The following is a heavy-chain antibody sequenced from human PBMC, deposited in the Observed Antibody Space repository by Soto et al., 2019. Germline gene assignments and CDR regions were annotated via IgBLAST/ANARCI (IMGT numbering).Heavy chain of an antibody. D-gene: IGHD3-10*01. CDR1: GFTFSSYS. CDR2: ISGSGGST. Sequence: PGGSLRLSCAASGFTFSSYSMSWVRQAPGKGLEWVSAISGSGGSTYYADSVKGRFTISRDNSKNTLYLQMNSLRAEDTAVYYCARGQKSFRGVITCPDYWGQGTLVTVSS. J-gene: IGHJ4*02. CDR3: ARGQKSFRGVITCPDY. V-gene: IGHV3-23*01.